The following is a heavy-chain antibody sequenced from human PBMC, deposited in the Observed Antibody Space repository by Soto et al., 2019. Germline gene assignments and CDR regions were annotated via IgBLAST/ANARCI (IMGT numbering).Heavy chain of an antibody. CDR3: GKDVGDYVPYYYGVDV. CDR2: IAYEGNEK. J-gene: IGHJ6*02. Sequence: QVQLVESGGGVVQPGTSLRLSCAASGFTFKTHAMHWVRQAPGKGLEWMAVIAYEGNEKFYADSVKGRFTISRDNSKNARYLQINTLRNEDTAVYYWGKDVGDYVPYYYGVDVWGQGTTVTVSS. D-gene: IGHD1-26*01. CDR1: GFTFKTHA. V-gene: IGHV3-30*18.